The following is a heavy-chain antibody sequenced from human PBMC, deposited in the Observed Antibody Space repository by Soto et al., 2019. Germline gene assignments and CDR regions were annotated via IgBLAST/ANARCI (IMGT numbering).Heavy chain of an antibody. J-gene: IGHJ6*02. CDR1: GFSLTTGKMG. CDR2: IFSDNER. D-gene: IGHD4-17*01. CDR3: ARMNVDSYQFYYAMDV. Sequence: QVTLKESGPALVKPTETLTLTCTVSGFSLTTGKMGVSWIRQPPGKALEWLAHIFSDNERSYSTSLQGRLTISKDTSGSQVVLSMTNLDPVDTATYYCARMNVDSYQFYYAMDVCGQGTTVTVSS. V-gene: IGHV2-26*01.